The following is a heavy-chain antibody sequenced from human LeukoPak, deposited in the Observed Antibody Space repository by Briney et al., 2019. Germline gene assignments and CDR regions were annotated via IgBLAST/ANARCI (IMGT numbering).Heavy chain of an antibody. D-gene: IGHD6-13*01. CDR1: GYTFTHYR. V-gene: IGHV1-2*02. CDR3: ARESWFSDY. Sequence: ASVTVSCKASGYTFTHYRLHWVRQAHGQGLEWMGWVNPDSGATNYQQHFQGRVTMTRDTSISTVYMQLSRLRSDDTAVYYCARESWFSDYWRQGNVVTVFS. CDR2: VNPDSGAT. J-gene: IGHJ4*02.